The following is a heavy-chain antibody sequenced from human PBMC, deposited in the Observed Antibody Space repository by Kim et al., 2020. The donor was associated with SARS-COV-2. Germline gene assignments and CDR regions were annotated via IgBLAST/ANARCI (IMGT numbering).Heavy chain of an antibody. CDR3: ARLPYSSSWYYGMDV. Sequence: PSLKSRVPMSVDTAKNQFSLKLSSVTAADRAVYYCARLPYSSSWYYGMDVWGQGTTVTVSS. D-gene: IGHD6-13*01. J-gene: IGHJ6*02. V-gene: IGHV4-39*01.